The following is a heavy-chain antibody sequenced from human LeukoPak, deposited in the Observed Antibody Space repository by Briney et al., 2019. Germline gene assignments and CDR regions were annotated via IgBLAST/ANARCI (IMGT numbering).Heavy chain of an antibody. V-gene: IGHV6-1*01. CDR1: GDSVSSNSVT. J-gene: IGHJ5*02. CDR3: ARRLTQYDCFDP. Sequence: SQTLSLTCAISGDSVSSNSVTWNWIRQSPSRGLKWLGRTYYRSTWYNDYAVSVRGRITVNPDTSKNQFSLHLNSVTPEDTAVYYCARRLTQYDCFDPWGQGTLVTVS. CDR2: TYYRSTWYN. D-gene: IGHD2-2*01.